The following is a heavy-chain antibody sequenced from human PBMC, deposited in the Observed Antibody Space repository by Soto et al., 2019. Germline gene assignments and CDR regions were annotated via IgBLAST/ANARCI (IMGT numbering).Heavy chain of an antibody. CDR2: IYYSGST. V-gene: IGHV4-31*03. Sequence: SETLSVTCTVSGGSISSGGYYWSLIRQHPRKGLEWIGYIYYSGSTYYNPSLKIRVTISVDTSKNQFSLKMSSVTAADTAVYYCARQTHGHYDSSGYAIDYWGQGTLVTVSS. J-gene: IGHJ4*02. D-gene: IGHD3-22*01. CDR1: GGSISSGGYY. CDR3: ARQTHGHYDSSGYAIDY.